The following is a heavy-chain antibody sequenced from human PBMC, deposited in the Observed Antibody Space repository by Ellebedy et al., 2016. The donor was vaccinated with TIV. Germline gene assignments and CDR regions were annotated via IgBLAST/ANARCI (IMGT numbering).Heavy chain of an antibody. J-gene: IGHJ6*02. CDR3: ARDEGSGSHYYYYYGMDV. CDR1: GFTFSSYW. Sequence: GGSLRLSCAASGFTFSSYWLHWVRQAPGKGLEWVAVISYDGSNKDYADSVKGRFTISRDNSKNTLYLQMNSLRAEDTAVYYCARDEGSGSHYYYYYGMDVWGQGTTVTVSS. CDR2: ISYDGSNK. D-gene: IGHD3-10*01. V-gene: IGHV3-30-3*01.